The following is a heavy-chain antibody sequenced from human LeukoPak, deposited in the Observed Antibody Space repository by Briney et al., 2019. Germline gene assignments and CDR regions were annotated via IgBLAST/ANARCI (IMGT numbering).Heavy chain of an antibody. CDR3: ARRVQWLVTKYYHYYYYMDV. CDR2: INYGGGT. Sequence: PSETLSLTCAVYGGSFSGYYWSWIRQPPGKGLEWIGEINYGGGTNYNSSLKSRVTISIDRSKNQFSLRLSSVTAADTAVYYCARRVQWLVTKYYHYYYYMDVWGKGTTVTVSS. J-gene: IGHJ6*03. CDR1: GGSFSGYY. V-gene: IGHV4-34*01. D-gene: IGHD6-19*01.